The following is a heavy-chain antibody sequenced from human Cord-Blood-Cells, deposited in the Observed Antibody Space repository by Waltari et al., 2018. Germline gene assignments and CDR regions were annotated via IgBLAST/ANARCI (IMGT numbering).Heavy chain of an antibody. CDR2: INHSGST. J-gene: IGHJ6*02. V-gene: IGHV4-34*01. CDR1: GGSFSGYY. D-gene: IGHD6-6*01. CDR3: ATIASSIAAPTYYYYYGMDV. Sequence: QVQLQQWGAGLLKPSETLSLTCAVYGGSFSGYYWSWIRQPQGKGLEWIGEINHSGSTNYNPSLKSRVTISVDTSKNQFSLKLSSVTAADTAVYYCATIASSIAAPTYYYYYGMDVWGQGTTVTVSS.